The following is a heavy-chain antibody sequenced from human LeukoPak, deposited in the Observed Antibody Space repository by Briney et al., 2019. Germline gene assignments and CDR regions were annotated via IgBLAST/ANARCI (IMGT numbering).Heavy chain of an antibody. CDR3: ARGLAVAGTGDY. CDR1: GFTFSSYS. J-gene: IGHJ4*02. V-gene: IGHV3-21*01. D-gene: IGHD6-19*01. Sequence: PGGSLRLSCAASGFTFSSYSMNWVRQAPGKGLEWVSSISSSSSYIYYADSVKGRFTISRDNAKNSLYLQMNSLRAEDTAVYYCARGLAVAGTGDYWGQGTLVTVSS. CDR2: ISSSSSYI.